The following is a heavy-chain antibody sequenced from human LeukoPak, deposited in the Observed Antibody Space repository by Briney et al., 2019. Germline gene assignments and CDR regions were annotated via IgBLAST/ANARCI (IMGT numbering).Heavy chain of an antibody. D-gene: IGHD3-9*01. J-gene: IGHJ4*02. CDR3: AKDGDDTLTGCFDY. CDR1: GFTFSSYA. Sequence: GGSLRLSCAASGFTFSSYAMSWVRQAPGKGLEWVSAISGSGGSTYYADSVKGRFTISRDNSKNTLYLQMSSLRAEDTAVYYCAKDGDDTLTGCFDYWGQGTLVTVSS. CDR2: ISGSGGST. V-gene: IGHV3-23*01.